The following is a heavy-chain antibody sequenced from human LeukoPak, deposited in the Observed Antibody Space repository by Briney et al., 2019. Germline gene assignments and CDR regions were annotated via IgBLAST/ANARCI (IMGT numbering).Heavy chain of an antibody. CDR2: IKQDGSDK. Sequence: GGSLRLSCAASGFTFSSYWMSWVRQAPGKGLEWVANIKQDGSDKYYVDSVKGRFTISRDNAKNSLYLQMNSLRAGDTAVYYCARTIEMATISYFDYWGQGTLVTVSS. J-gene: IGHJ4*02. V-gene: IGHV3-7*01. D-gene: IGHD5-24*01. CDR3: ARTIEMATISYFDY. CDR1: GFTFSSYW.